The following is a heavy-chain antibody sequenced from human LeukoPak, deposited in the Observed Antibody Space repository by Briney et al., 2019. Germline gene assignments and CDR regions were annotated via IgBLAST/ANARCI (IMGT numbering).Heavy chain of an antibody. V-gene: IGHV3-30*18. D-gene: IGHD3-22*01. J-gene: IGHJ4*02. CDR1: GFNFSSFG. Sequence: PGGSLRLSCAVSGFNFSSFGIHWVRRAPGKGLEWLAFILFDGSNTCYADSVKGRFTISRDNSKNTLYLHVNSLRADDTAVYYCAKARAKYYYDSTAYYILDFWGQGTLVTVSS. CDR2: ILFDGSNT. CDR3: AKARAKYYYDSTAYYILDF.